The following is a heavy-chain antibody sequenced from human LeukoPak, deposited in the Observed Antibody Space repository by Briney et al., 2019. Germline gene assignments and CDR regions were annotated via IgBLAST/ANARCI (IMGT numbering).Heavy chain of an antibody. J-gene: IGHJ6*02. CDR2: ISSSSSTI. D-gene: IGHD2-2*02. CDR1: GFTFSSYS. V-gene: IGHV3-48*01. Sequence: GGSLRLSCAASGFTFSSYSMNWVRQAPGKGLEWVSYISSSSSTIYFADSVKGRFTISRDNAKNALYLQMNSLGAEDTAVYFCARDLGCSSSSCYSGDYYGMDVWGQGTTVTVSS. CDR3: ARDLGCSSSSCYSGDYYGMDV.